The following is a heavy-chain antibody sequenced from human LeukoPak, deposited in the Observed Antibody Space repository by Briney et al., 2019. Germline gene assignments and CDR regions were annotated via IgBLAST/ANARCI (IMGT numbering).Heavy chain of an antibody. CDR2: INHSGST. CDR3: ARSPKRRYYFDY. J-gene: IGHJ4*02. Sequence: PSETLSLTCAVYGGSFSGYYWSWIRQPPGKGLEWIGEINHSGSTNYNPSLKSRVTISVDTSKNQFSLKLSSVTAADTAVYYCARSPKRRYYFDYWGQGTLVTVSS. CDR1: GGSFSGYY. V-gene: IGHV4-34*01.